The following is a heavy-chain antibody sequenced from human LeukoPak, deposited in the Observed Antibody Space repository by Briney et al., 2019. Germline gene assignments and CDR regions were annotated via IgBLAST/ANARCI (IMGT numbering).Heavy chain of an antibody. CDR3: AKARGLWFGELSPGPFDY. D-gene: IGHD3-10*01. CDR2: ISWNSGSI. Sequence: GRSLRLSCAASGFTFDDYAMHWVRQAPGKGLEWVSGISWNSGSIGYADSVKGRFTISRDNAKNSLYLQMNSLRAEDTALYYCAKARGLWFGELSPGPFDYWGQGTLVTVSS. CDR1: GFTFDDYA. J-gene: IGHJ4*02. V-gene: IGHV3-9*01.